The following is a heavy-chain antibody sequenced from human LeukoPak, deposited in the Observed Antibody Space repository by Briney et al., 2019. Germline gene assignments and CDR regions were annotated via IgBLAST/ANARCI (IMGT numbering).Heavy chain of an antibody. V-gene: IGHV3-11*04. J-gene: IGHJ6*04. CDR2: INSSGSTI. Sequence: PGGSLRLSCAASGFTFSDYYMSWIRQAPGRGRVWVSYINSSGSTIYYADSVKGRFTISRDNAKNSLYLQMNSLRAEDTAVYYCARDRVYSNYVRTVKSYKREAVDVWGKGTTVTVSS. CDR1: GFTFSDYY. CDR3: ARDRVYSNYVRTVKSYKREAVDV. D-gene: IGHD4-11*01.